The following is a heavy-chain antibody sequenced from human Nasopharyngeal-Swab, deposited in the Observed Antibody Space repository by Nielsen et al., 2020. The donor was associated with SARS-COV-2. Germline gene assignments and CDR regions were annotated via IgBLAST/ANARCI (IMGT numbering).Heavy chain of an antibody. V-gene: IGHV1-3*01. D-gene: IGHD3-22*01. J-gene: IGHJ4*02. CDR2: INAVNGNT. Sequence: ASVKVSCKTSGYTFIYYGIYWVRQAPGQSPEWLGWINAVNGNTQYSQKFQGRVTISADESTNTVHMDVSSLTSEDTAMYYCARGYYHSSDHYYPLYFWGQGTLVFVSS. CDR3: ARGYYHSSDHYYPLYF. CDR1: GYTFIYYG.